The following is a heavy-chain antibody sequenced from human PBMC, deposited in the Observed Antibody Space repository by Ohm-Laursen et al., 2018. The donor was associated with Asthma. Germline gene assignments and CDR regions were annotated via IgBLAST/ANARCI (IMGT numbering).Heavy chain of an antibody. Sequence: LSLTCAASGFTFSSYGMHWVRQAPGKGLEWVAVISYDGSNKYYADSVKGRFTISRDNSKNTLYLQMNSLRAEDTAVHYCAREIWDIVVVPAAKWFDPWGQGTLVTVSS. CDR1: GFTFSSYG. CDR3: AREIWDIVVVPAAKWFDP. V-gene: IGHV3-30*03. CDR2: ISYDGSNK. D-gene: IGHD2-2*01. J-gene: IGHJ5*02.